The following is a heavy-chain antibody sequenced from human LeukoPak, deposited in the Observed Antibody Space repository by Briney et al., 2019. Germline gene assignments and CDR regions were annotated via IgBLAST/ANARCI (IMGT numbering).Heavy chain of an antibody. CDR3: AKDLRGIAVAGTLIDY. CDR2: ISGSGGST. Sequence: GGSLRLSCAASGFTFSSYSMNWVRQAPGKGLEWVSAISGSGGSTYYADSVKGRFTISRDNSKNTLYLQMNSLRAEDTAVYYCAKDLRGIAVAGTLIDYWGQGTLVTVSS. D-gene: IGHD6-19*01. V-gene: IGHV3-23*01. CDR1: GFTFSSYS. J-gene: IGHJ4*02.